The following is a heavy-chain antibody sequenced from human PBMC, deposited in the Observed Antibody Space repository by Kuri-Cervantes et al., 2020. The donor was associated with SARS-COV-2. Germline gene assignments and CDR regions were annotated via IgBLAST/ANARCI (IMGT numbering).Heavy chain of an antibody. V-gene: IGHV3-53*01. CDR1: GFTVSSNY. D-gene: IGHD6-6*01. Sequence: GESLKISCAASGFTVSSNYMSWVRQAPGKGLEWVSVIYSGGSTYYADSVKGRFTISRDNSKNTLYLQMNSLRAEDTAVYYCAKGGAARPDPYYYYGMDVWGQGTTVTVSS. CDR3: AKGGAARPDPYYYYGMDV. J-gene: IGHJ6*02. CDR2: IYSGGST.